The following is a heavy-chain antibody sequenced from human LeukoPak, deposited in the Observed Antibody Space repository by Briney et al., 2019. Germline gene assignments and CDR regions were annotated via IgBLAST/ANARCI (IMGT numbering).Heavy chain of an antibody. CDR2: IYPGDSDT. V-gene: IGHV5-51*01. CDR1: GYSFTSYW. CDR3: ASGFCSITYCHYASRKRDGYNYLPSH. J-gene: IGHJ4*02. Sequence: LGESLKISCKGSGYSFTSYWIGWVRQMPGKGLEWMGIIYPGDSDTRYSPSFQGQVTISADKSISTAYLQWSSLKASDTAMYYCASGFCSITYCHYASRKRDGYNYLPSHWGQGTLVTVSS. D-gene: IGHD5-24*01.